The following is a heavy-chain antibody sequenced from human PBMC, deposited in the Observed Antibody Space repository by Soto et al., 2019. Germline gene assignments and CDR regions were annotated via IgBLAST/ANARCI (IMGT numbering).Heavy chain of an antibody. CDR2: INPSGDST. Sequence: ASVKVSCKASGYTFTSYYMHWVRQAPGQGLEWMGIINPSGDSTSYAQKFQGWVTMTRDTSISTAYMELSRLRSDDTAMYYCARHSPLAAGSAFEFWDQGMMVTVS. CDR1: GYTFTSYY. J-gene: IGHJ3*01. V-gene: IGHV1-46*01. CDR3: ARHSPLAAGSAFEF. D-gene: IGHD6-13*01.